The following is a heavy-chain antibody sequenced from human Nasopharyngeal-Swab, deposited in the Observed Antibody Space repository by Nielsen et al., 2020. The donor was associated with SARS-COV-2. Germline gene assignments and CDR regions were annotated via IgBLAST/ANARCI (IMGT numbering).Heavy chain of an antibody. J-gene: IGHJ6*03. CDR1: GGSFSADY. CDR3: ARGLSGIVPSPILGLGPYYYYYYMGV. V-gene: IGHV4-34*01. D-gene: IGHD7-27*01. CDR2: INHSGST. Sequence: SQALSLTCAVYGGSFSADYWGWIRQPPGRGLEWIGEINHSGSTNYNPSLKSRATISVDPSKNQFSLRLSSVTAADTAVYYCARGLSGIVPSPILGLGPYYYYYYMGVWGKGTTVTVSS.